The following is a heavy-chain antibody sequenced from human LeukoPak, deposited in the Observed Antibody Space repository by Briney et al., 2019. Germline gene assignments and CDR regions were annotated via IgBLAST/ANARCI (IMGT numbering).Heavy chain of an antibody. V-gene: IGHV1-18*01. CDR2: IGAYNGNT. CDR1: GYTFTSYG. D-gene: IGHD3-3*02. J-gene: IGHJ4*02. CDR3: ARNHFQKDDY. Sequence: ASVRVSCKASGYTFTSYGISWVRQAPGQGLEWMGWIGAYNGNTDYAQKLQGRVTMTTDTSTSTAYMELRSLRSDDTAVYYCARNHFQKDDYWGQGTLVTVSS.